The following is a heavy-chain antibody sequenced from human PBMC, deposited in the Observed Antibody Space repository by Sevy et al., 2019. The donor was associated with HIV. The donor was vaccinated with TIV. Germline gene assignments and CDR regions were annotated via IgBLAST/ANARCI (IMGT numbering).Heavy chain of an antibody. D-gene: IGHD1-20*01. CDR1: GDSVSSNSAA. V-gene: IGHV6-1*01. Sequence: SQTLSLTCVISGDSVSSNSAAWNWIRQSPSRGLEWLGRTYYRSKWYNDFAVSVKSRITINPDTSKNQVSLQLNSVTPEDTAIYYCARDGLTYGGMDAWGQGTTVTVSS. CDR3: ARDGLTYGGMDA. CDR2: TYYRSKWYN. J-gene: IGHJ6*02.